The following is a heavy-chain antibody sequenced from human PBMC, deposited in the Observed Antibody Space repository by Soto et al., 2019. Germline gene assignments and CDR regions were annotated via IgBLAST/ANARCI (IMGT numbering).Heavy chain of an antibody. D-gene: IGHD2-8*01. J-gene: IGHJ4*02. CDR1: GFIFNSYA. Sequence: EVQLLESGGGLAQPGGSLRLSCAASGFIFNSYAVSWVRQAPGKGLEWVSLISGSGDITYYADSVKGRFGISRDKFNNTLYLQMNSLRAEDTAIYYCVKNGAYADFFDYWGQGTLVTVSS. V-gene: IGHV3-23*01. CDR2: ISGSGDIT. CDR3: VKNGAYADFFDY.